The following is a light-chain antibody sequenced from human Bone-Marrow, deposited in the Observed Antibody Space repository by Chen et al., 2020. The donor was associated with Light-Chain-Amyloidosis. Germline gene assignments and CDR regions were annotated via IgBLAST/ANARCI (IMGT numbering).Light chain of an antibody. CDR3: ATWDFSGSGQGV. CDR1: TSTIGRSF. CDR2: RDT. V-gene: IGLV1-47*02. J-gene: IGLJ3*02. Sequence: QSVLNQPPSASGTPGQRVTISCSGSTSTIGRSFIYWYLHLPGTAPKLLISRDTQRPSGVPDRFSGSKSGTSASLTISGLRSEDEAVYYCATWDFSGSGQGVFGGGTKLTV.